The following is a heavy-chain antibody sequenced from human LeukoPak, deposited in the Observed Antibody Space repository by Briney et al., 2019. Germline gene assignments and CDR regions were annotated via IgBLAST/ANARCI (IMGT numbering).Heavy chain of an antibody. J-gene: IGHJ4*02. CDR3: ARGRVGSSWVNFDY. D-gene: IGHD6-13*01. CDR2: IYYSGST. V-gene: IGHV4-59*01. Sequence: SETLSLTCTVSGGSISSYYWSWIRQPPGKGLEWIGYIYYSGSTNYDPSLKSRVTISVDTSKNQFSLKLSSVTAADTAVYYCARGRVGSSWVNFDYWGQGTLVTVSS. CDR1: GGSISSYY.